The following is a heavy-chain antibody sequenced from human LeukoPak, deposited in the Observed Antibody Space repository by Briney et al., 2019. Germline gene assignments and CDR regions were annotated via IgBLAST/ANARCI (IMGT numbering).Heavy chain of an antibody. CDR3: AKFWEVSRTYYYDSSGLEGVDY. CDR1: GFTFSSYA. D-gene: IGHD3-22*01. V-gene: IGHV3-30*04. CDR2: ISYDGSNK. Sequence: GGSLRLSCAASGFTFSSYAMHWVRQAPGKGLEWVAVISYDGSNKYYADSVKGRFTISRDNAKNSLYLQMNSLRAEDTAVYYCAKFWEVSRTYYYDSSGLEGVDYWGQGTLVTVSS. J-gene: IGHJ4*02.